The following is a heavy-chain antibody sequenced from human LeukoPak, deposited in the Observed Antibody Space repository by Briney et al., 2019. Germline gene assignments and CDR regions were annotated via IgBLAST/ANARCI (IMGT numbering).Heavy chain of an antibody. CDR2: INPNSGGT. Sequence: GASVRVSCKASGYTFTSYDINWVRQAPGQGLEWMGWINPNSGGTNYAQKFQGRVTMTRDTSISTAYMELSRLRSDDTAVYYCAREGGYSGYDLPFDYWGQGTLVTVSS. D-gene: IGHD5-12*01. CDR1: GYTFTSYD. V-gene: IGHV1-2*02. J-gene: IGHJ4*02. CDR3: AREGGYSGYDLPFDY.